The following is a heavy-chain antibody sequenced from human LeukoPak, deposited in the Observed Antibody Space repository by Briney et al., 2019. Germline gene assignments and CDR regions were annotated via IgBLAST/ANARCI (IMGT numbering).Heavy chain of an antibody. Sequence: PSETLSLTCAVSGGSISSSNWWNWVRQPPGKGLEWIGEIYHSGSTNYNPSLKSRVTISVDKSKNQFSLKLSSVTAADTAVYYCARGGYGIAAAGLLDYWGQGTLVTVSS. CDR1: GGSISSSNW. CDR3: ARGGYGIAAAGLLDY. J-gene: IGHJ4*02. CDR2: IYHSGST. V-gene: IGHV4-4*02. D-gene: IGHD6-13*01.